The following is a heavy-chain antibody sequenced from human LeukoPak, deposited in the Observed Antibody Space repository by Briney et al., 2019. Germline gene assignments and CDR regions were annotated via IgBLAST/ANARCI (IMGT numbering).Heavy chain of an antibody. Sequence: GGSLRLSCAASGFTFSVYAMSWVRQAPGKGLEWLSYISTSSSTIYYADSVKGRFTISRDNAKNSLYLQMNYLRAEDTAVYYCARGGDYSGWFDPWGRGTLVTVSS. J-gene: IGHJ5*02. V-gene: IGHV3-48*01. D-gene: IGHD1-26*01. CDR3: ARGGDYSGWFDP. CDR1: GFTFSVYA. CDR2: ISTSSSTI.